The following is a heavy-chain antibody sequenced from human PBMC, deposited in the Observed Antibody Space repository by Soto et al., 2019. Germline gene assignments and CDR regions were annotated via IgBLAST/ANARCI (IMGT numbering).Heavy chain of an antibody. CDR1: GGSISSGGYY. Sequence: SETLSLTCTVSGGSISSGGYYWSWIRQHPGKGLEWIGYIYYSGSTYYNPSLKSRVTISVDTSKNQFSLKLSSVTAADPAVYYCARGVTTPYNWFDPWGQGTLVTVSS. CDR3: ARGVTTPYNWFDP. V-gene: IGHV4-31*03. D-gene: IGHD4-17*01. J-gene: IGHJ5*02. CDR2: IYYSGST.